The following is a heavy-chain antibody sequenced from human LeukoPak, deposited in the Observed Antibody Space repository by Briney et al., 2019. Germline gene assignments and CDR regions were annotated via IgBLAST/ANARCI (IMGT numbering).Heavy chain of an antibody. CDR3: ASTERCSTTCPLDY. CDR1: GGSFSGYY. J-gene: IGHJ4*02. Sequence: PSETLSLTCAVYGGSFSGYYWSWIRQPPRKELEWIGDINHSGSTHYNPSLKSRVTISLDTSKNQFSLKLSSVPAADTAVYYCASTERCSTTCPLDYWGQGTLVTVSS. CDR2: INHSGST. V-gene: IGHV4-34*01. D-gene: IGHD2-2*01.